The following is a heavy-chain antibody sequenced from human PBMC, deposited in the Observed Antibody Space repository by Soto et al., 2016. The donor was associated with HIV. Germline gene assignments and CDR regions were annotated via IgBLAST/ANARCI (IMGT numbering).Heavy chain of an antibody. CDR3: ARARGYSSGSFPYYFDY. CDR1: GLIVSNNY. Sequence: EVQLGGDWRRLDPAWGSLRLSCVASGLIVSNNYMSWVRQAPGKGLEWVSVIYSGGSTYYADSVKGRFTISRDNSKNTVYLQMNSPESREHGRLYCARARGYSSGSFPYYFDYWGQGTLVTVSS. D-gene: IGHD6-19*01. V-gene: IGHV3-53*02. J-gene: IGHJ4*02. CDR2: IYSGGST.